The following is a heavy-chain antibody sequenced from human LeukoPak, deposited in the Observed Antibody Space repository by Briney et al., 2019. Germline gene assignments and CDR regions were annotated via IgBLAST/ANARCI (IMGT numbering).Heavy chain of an antibody. D-gene: IGHD5-18*01. J-gene: IGHJ4*02. CDR3: ASSRGYSYGYRGDYFDY. CDR2: INHSGST. Sequence: SETMSLACAVYGGSFSGYYWSWIRQPPGKGLEWIGEINHSGSTNYNPSLKSRVTISVDTSKNQFSLKLSSVTAADTAVYYCASSRGYSYGYRGDYFDYWGQGTLVTVSS. CDR1: GGSFSGYY. V-gene: IGHV4-34*01.